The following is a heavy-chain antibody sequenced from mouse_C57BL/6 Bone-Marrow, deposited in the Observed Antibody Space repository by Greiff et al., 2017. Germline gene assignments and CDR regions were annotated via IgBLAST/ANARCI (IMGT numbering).Heavy chain of an antibody. CDR3: TIITTVARSY. CDR1: GFNIKDDY. D-gene: IGHD1-1*01. Sequence: LVESGAELVRPGASVKLSCTASGFNIKDDYMHWVKQRPEQGLEWIGWIDPENGDTEYASKFQGKATITADPSSNTAYLQLSSLTSEDTAVYYCTIITTVARSYWGQGTSVTVAS. V-gene: IGHV14-4*01. CDR2: IDPENGDT. J-gene: IGHJ4*01.